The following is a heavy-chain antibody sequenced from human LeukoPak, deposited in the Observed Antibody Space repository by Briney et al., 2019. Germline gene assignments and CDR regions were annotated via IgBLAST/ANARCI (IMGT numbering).Heavy chain of an antibody. CDR2: ISGSGGST. Sequence: GGSLRLSCAASGFTFSSYAMSWVRQAPGKGLEWVSAISGSGGSTYYADSVKGRFTISRDNSKNTLYLQMNSLRAEDTAVYYCAKDLARSGSYFYGGKYYYYGMDVWAKGPRSPSP. D-gene: IGHD1-26*01. V-gene: IGHV3-23*01. CDR1: GFTFSSYA. CDR3: AKDLARSGSYFYGGKYYYYGMDV. J-gene: IGHJ6*02.